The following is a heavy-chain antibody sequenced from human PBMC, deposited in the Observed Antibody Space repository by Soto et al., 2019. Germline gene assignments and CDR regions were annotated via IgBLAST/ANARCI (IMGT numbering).Heavy chain of an antibody. D-gene: IGHD4-17*01. V-gene: IGHV3-53*01. CDR1: GFSVRSSH. CDR2: MYSGGDT. CDR3: ATFRSDYGDFYFDY. J-gene: IGHJ4*02. Sequence: GGSLRLSCAASGFSVRSSHMSWVRQAPGKGLEWVSIMYSGGDTYYAVSVKGRFTISRDNSKNTVFLQMNTLRHDDTAMYFCATFRSDYGDFYFDYWGQGTLVTVSS.